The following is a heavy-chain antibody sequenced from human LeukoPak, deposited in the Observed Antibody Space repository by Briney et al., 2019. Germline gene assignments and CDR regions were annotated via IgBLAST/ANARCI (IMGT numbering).Heavy chain of an antibody. Sequence: GESLKISCKGSGYSFTSYWIGWVRQMPGKGLEWMGIIYPGDSDTRYSPSFQGQVTISADKSISTAYLQWSSLKASDTAMYYCARPPGDSSLEQGALDIWGQGTMVTVSS. J-gene: IGHJ3*02. CDR3: ARPPGDSSLEQGALDI. CDR1: GYSFTSYW. V-gene: IGHV5-51*01. CDR2: IYPGDSDT. D-gene: IGHD6-13*01.